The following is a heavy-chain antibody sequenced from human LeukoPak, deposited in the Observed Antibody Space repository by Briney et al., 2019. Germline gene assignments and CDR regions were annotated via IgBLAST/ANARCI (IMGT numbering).Heavy chain of an antibody. Sequence: PGGSLRLSCAASGFTFSGYAMTWVRQAPGKGLEWVSGISGGGGSTYYADSVKGRLTISRDNSKNTLSLQMNSLRAEDTAIYYRAKSYGADVYYYGMDVWGQGTTVTVSS. J-gene: IGHJ6*02. CDR3: AKSYGADVYYYGMDV. CDR1: GFTFSGYA. CDR2: ISGGGGST. D-gene: IGHD4-17*01. V-gene: IGHV3-23*01.